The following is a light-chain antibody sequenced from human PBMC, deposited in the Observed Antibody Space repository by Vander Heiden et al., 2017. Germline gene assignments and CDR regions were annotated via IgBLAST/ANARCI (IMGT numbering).Light chain of an antibody. J-gene: IGLJ1*01. CDR1: SSNIGAGYA. Sequence: QSVLTQPASVSGAPGPRVTISCTGSSSNIGAGYAVNWYQQLPGTAPKLVIYDRDTRPSGVPDRFSGSWSGTSASLTITRLQAEDEAVYYCQSYDTSLTGSVFGAGTTVTVL. V-gene: IGLV1-40*01. CDR2: DRD. CDR3: QSYDTSLTGSV.